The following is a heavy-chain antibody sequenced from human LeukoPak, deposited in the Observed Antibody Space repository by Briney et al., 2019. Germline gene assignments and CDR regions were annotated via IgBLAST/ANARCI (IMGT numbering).Heavy chain of an antibody. CDR1: GYTFTGYY. J-gene: IGHJ4*02. D-gene: IGHD1-26*01. CDR3: ARGRSEGDTGTYLEDY. CDR2: INPNNGDT. Sequence: ASVKVSCTASGYTFTGYYMHWVRQASGQGLEWMGWINPNNGDTAYAQKFQGRVTMTRVTSISTAYMELSRLTSDDTAVFYCARGRSEGDTGTYLEDYWGQGTLVTVSS. V-gene: IGHV1-2*02.